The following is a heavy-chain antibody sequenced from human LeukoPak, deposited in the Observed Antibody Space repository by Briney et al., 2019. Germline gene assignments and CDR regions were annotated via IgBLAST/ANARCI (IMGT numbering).Heavy chain of an antibody. D-gene: IGHD3-10*01. J-gene: IGHJ4*02. Sequence: PGGSLRLSCAASGFTFINAWMTWVRQAPGKGLEWVGRIKSKTDGGTIDYAAPVKGRFTISRDDSKNMLYLQMNSLKTEDTAVYYCTTDLLVRGVMVDKLDYWGQGTLVTVSS. V-gene: IGHV3-15*01. CDR1: GFTFINAW. CDR2: IKSKTDGGTI. CDR3: TTDLLVRGVMVDKLDY.